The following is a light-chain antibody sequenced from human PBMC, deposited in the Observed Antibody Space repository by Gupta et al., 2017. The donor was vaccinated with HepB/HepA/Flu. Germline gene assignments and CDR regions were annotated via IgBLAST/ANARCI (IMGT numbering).Light chain of an antibody. Sequence: DIVMTQSPLSLPVTPGEPASISCRSSQSLLHSNGYSYLDWYLQKPGQSPQLLIYLGSNRASGVPDRFSASGSGTDFTLRISRVEAEDVGVYYCKQVLQTPPYTFAQGTKLEIK. CDR3: KQVLQTPPYT. J-gene: IGKJ2*01. CDR2: LGS. CDR1: QSLLHSNGYSY. V-gene: IGKV2-28*01.